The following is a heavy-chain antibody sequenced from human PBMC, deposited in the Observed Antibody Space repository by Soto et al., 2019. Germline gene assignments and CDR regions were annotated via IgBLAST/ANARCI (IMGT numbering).Heavy chain of an antibody. V-gene: IGHV1-2*02. D-gene: IGHD6-13*01. CDR3: ARGTSSWYPSPAFDY. CDR2: INPNSGGT. J-gene: IGHJ4*02. Sequence: ASVKVSCKASGYTFTGYYMHWVRQAPGQGLEWMGWINPNSGGTNYAQKFQGRVTMTRDTSISTAYMELSRLRSDDTAVYYCARGTSSWYPSPAFDYWGQGTPVTVSS. CDR1: GYTFTGYY.